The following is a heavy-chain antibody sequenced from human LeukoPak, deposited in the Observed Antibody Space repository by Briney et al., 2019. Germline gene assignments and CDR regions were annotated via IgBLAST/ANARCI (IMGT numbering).Heavy chain of an antibody. D-gene: IGHD3-3*01. J-gene: IGHJ4*02. V-gene: IGHV1-46*01. CDR2: INPSGGST. CDR1: GYTFTSYY. CDR3: ASFGTSGLAFDY. Sequence: ASVKVSCKASGYTFTSYYMHWVRQAPGQGLEWMGIINPSGGSTSYAQKFQGRVTMTRDMSTSTVYMELSSLRSEDTAVYYCASFGTSGLAFDYWGQGTLVTVSS.